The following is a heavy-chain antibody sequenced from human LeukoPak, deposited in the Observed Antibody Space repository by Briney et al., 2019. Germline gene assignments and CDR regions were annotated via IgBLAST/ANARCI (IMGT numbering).Heavy chain of an antibody. CDR1: GGSISSYY. J-gene: IGHJ3*02. CDR2: IYTSGST. V-gene: IGHV4-4*07. D-gene: IGHD4/OR15-4a*01. Sequence: PSQTLSLTCTVSGGSISSYYWSWIRQPAGKGLEWIGRIYTSGSTNYNPSLKSRVTISLDMSKSRFSLKLSSVTAADTAVYYCAGYGGFDAFDIWGQGTMVTVSS. CDR3: AGYGGFDAFDI.